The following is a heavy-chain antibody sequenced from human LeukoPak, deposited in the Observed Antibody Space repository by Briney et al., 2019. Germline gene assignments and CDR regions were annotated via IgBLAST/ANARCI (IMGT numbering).Heavy chain of an antibody. D-gene: IGHD1-26*01. CDR3: AKTEWELPSAEFFQH. V-gene: IGHV3-23*01. J-gene: IGHJ1*01. CDR1: GFTFSSYA. Sequence: GGSLRLSCAASGFTFSSYAMSWVRQAPGKGLEWVSALSGTGSRTYYADSVKGRFTISRGNSRNTLYLQMNSLRAEDTAVYYCAKTEWELPSAEFFQHWGQGTLVTVSS. CDR2: LSGTGSRT.